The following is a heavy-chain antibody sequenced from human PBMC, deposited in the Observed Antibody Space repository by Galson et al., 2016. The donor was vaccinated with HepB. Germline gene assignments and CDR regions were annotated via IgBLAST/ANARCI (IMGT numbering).Heavy chain of an antibody. CDR1: GFSLSTSGMC. V-gene: IGHV2-70*11. CDR2: IDWDDNK. Sequence: PALVKPTQTLTLTCTFSGFSLSTSGMCVSWIRQPPGKALEWLARIDWDDNKYRSPSMRTRLTISKDTSKNQVALTMTNLDPEDTATYYCALTPMYCSGDGCDAFDIWGQGTMVTVSS. CDR3: ALTPMYCSGDGCDAFDI. D-gene: IGHD2-21*01. J-gene: IGHJ3*02.